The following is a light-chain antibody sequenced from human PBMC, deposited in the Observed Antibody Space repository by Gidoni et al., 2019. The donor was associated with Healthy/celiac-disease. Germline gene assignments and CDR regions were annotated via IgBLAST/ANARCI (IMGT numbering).Light chain of an antibody. J-gene: IGLJ2*01. CDR3: SSYTSSSTL. CDR2: DVS. Sequence: QSALTQPASVSGSPRQSITISCTGTSSDVGGYNYVSWYQQHPGKAPNLMIYDVSNRPSGVSNRFSGSKSGNTASLTISGLQAEDEADYYCSSYTSSSTLFGGGTKLTVL. V-gene: IGLV2-14*03. CDR1: SSDVGGYNY.